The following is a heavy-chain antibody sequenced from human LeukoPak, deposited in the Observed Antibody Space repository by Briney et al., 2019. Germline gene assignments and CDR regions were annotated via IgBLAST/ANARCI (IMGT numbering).Heavy chain of an antibody. CDR2: IYYSGST. V-gene: IGHV4-59*01. Sequence: PSETLSLTCTVSGGSISSYYWSWIRQPPGKGLEWIGYIYYSGSTNYNPSLKSRVTISVDTSKNQLSLKLSSVTAADTAVYYCARVADFWSGYSDSGYFDYWGQGTLVTVSS. CDR1: GGSISSYY. D-gene: IGHD3-3*01. J-gene: IGHJ4*02. CDR3: ARVADFWSGYSDSGYFDY.